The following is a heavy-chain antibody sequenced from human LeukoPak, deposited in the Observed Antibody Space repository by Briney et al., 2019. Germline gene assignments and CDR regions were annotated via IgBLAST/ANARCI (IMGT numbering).Heavy chain of an antibody. CDR2: ISNSGTYT. CDR3: ARSRGAGPGAYFDY. Sequence: PGGALRLSCAASGFTFNDEYMSWIRQAPGKGLEWVSYISNSGTYTNYADSVRGRFTISRDNAKHSLYLQMNSLRAEVTAVYYCARSRGAGPGAYFDYWGQGTLVTVSS. V-gene: IGHV3-11*03. D-gene: IGHD6-19*01. J-gene: IGHJ4*02. CDR1: GFTFNDEY.